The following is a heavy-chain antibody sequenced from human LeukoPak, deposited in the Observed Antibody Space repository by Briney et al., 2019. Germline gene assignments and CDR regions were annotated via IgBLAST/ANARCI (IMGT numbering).Heavy chain of an antibody. CDR3: ARVADYYVSGHFDY. CDR1: GFTVSGNY. D-gene: IGHD3-10*01. CDR2: IYSGGNT. V-gene: IGHV3-53*01. Sequence: GGSLRLSCAASGFTVSGNYMIWVRQTPGKRLEWVSLIYSGGNTYYTDSVKARFTISRNKSENTLYLQMNSLRTEDTAVNYWARVADYYVSGHFDYWGQGTLVTVSS. J-gene: IGHJ4*02.